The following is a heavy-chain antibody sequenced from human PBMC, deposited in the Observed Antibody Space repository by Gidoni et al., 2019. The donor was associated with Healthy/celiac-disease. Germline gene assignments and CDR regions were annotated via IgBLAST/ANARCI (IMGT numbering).Heavy chain of an antibody. D-gene: IGHD1-26*01. CDR2: INPNSGGT. CDR3: ASSSIVGATQAGAFDI. V-gene: IGHV1-2*04. Sequence: QVQLVQSGAEVKKPGASVKVSCKASGYTFTGYYMHWVRQAPGQGLEWMGWINPNSGGTNYAQKFQGWVTMTRDTSISTAYMELSRLRSDDTAVYYCASSSIVGATQAGAFDIWGQGTMVTVSS. CDR1: GYTFTGYY. J-gene: IGHJ3*02.